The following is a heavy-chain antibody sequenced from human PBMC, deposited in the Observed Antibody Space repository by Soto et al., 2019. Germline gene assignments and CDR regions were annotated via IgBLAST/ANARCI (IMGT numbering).Heavy chain of an antibody. CDR3: ARVVGELYYFDY. J-gene: IGHJ4*02. CDR1: GGSISSYY. CDR2: IYYSGST. Sequence: SETLSLTCTVSGGSISSYYWSWIRQPPGKGLEWIGYIYYSGSTNYNPSLKSRVTISVDTSKNQFSLKLSSVTAADTAVYYCARVVGELYYFDYWGQGTLVTVSS. D-gene: IGHD1-26*01. V-gene: IGHV4-59*01.